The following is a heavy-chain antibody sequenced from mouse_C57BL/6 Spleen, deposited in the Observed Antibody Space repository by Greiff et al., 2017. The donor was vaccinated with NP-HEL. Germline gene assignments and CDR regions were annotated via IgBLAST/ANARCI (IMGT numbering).Heavy chain of an antibody. Sequence: QVQLQQSGAELVMPGASVKLSCKASGYTFTSYWMHWVKQRPGQGLEWIGEIDPSDSYTNYNQKFKGKSTLTVDKSSSTAYMQLSSLTSEDSAVDDCALYYDYDWFAYWGQGTLVTVSA. J-gene: IGHJ3*01. D-gene: IGHD2-4*01. CDR3: ALYYDYDWFAY. CDR1: GYTFTSYW. V-gene: IGHV1-69*01. CDR2: IDPSDSYT.